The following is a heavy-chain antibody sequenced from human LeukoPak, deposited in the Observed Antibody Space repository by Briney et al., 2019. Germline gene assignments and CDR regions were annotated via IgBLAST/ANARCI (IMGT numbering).Heavy chain of an antibody. CDR1: GDPISTPTHW. D-gene: IGHD4/OR15-4a*01. CDR3: AKRAYGVGFEY. CDR2: IYSSGTT. J-gene: IGHJ4*02. V-gene: IGHV4-39*01. Sequence: SETLSLTCTVSGDPISTPTHWWGWIRQPPGKGLEWIGSIYSSGTTFYNPSLKSRVTLSTDTPKNQFSLKLSSVTAADTAVYYCAKRAYGVGFEYWGQGTLLTVSS.